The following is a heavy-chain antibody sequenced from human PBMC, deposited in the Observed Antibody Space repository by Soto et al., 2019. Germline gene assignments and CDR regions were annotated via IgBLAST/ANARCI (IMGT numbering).Heavy chain of an antibody. Sequence: QVQLVQSGAEVKKPGASVKVSCKASGYTFTGYYMHWVRQAPGQGLEWMGWINPNSGGTNYAQKIQGWVTMTRDTSISTAYMELSRLRSDDTAVYYCARLYSSGWYNWEWFDPWGQGTLVTVSS. J-gene: IGHJ5*02. V-gene: IGHV1-2*04. CDR2: INPNSGGT. CDR1: GYTFTGYY. D-gene: IGHD6-19*01. CDR3: ARLYSSGWYNWEWFDP.